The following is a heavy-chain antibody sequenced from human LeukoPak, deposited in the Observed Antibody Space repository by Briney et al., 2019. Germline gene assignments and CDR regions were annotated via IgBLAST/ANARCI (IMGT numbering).Heavy chain of an antibody. V-gene: IGHV3-30*18. D-gene: IGHD1-26*01. CDR2: IAYDGSVK. J-gene: IGHJ4*02. CDR3: AKDRTVVGATSFDY. CDR1: GFTFSSYG. Sequence: GGSLRLSCAASGFTFSSYGMHWVRQAPGKGLEWVAAIAYDGSVKYYPDSVKGRLTISRDNSKNTLYLQMNSLRAEDTAVYYCAKDRTVVGATSFDYWGLGTLVTVSS.